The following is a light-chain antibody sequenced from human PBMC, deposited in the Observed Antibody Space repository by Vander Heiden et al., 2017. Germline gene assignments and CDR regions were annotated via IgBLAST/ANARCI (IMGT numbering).Light chain of an antibody. CDR3: MQALQTRDT. CDR2: LGS. CDR1: QSLLHSNGYNY. Sequence: DIVMTQSQLSLPVTPGEPASISCRSSQSLLHSNGYNYLDWYLQKPGQSPQLLIYLGSNRASGVPDRCSGSGSGTDFTLKSSRVEAEDVGVYYCMQALQTRDTFGAGTKVEIK. J-gene: IGKJ4*01. V-gene: IGKV2-28*01.